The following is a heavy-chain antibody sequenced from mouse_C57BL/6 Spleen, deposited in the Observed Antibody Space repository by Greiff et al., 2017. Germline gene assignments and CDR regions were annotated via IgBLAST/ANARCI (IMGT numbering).Heavy chain of an antibody. V-gene: IGHV2-2*01. CDR2: IWSGGST. CDR1: GFSLTSYG. J-gene: IGHJ3*01. CDR3: ARYSNHEGFAY. D-gene: IGHD2-5*01. Sequence: VQLVESGPGLVQPSQSLSITCTVSGFSLTSYGVHWVRQSPGKGLEWLGVIWSGGSTDYNAAFISRLSISKDNSKSQVFFKMNSLQADDTAIYYCARYSNHEGFAYWGQGTLVTVSA.